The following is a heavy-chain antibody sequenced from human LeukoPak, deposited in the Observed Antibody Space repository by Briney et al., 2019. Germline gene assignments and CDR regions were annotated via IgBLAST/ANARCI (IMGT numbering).Heavy chain of an antibody. Sequence: SGTLSLTCAVSGGSISSTNLWNWVRQPPGKGLEWIGEIYHSGSTNYSPSLKSRVSISIDKSKNQFSLKLSSVTAADTAIYYCARDDFVDIAMVRLYHWGQGTLVTVSS. CDR3: ARDDFVDIAMVRLYH. D-gene: IGHD5-18*01. CDR1: GGSISSTNL. J-gene: IGHJ5*02. V-gene: IGHV4-4*02. CDR2: IYHSGST.